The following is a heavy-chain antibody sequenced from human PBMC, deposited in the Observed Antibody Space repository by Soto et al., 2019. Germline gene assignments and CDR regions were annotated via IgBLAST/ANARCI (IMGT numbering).Heavy chain of an antibody. CDR2: ISYDGSKE. D-gene: IGHD6-19*01. CDR3: AKGHSSGWNFYYYYGMDV. J-gene: IGHJ6*02. CDR1: GFTFSSFG. V-gene: IGHV3-30*18. Sequence: GGSLRLSCAASGFTFSSFGMHWVRQAPGKGLEWVAAISYDGSKEYYADSVKGRFTISRDNSKSTLYAQMNSLRAEDTAVYYCAKGHSSGWNFYYYYGMDVWGQGTTVTVSS.